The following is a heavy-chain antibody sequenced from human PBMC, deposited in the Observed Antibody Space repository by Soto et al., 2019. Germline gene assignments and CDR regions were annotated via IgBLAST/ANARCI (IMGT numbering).Heavy chain of an antibody. V-gene: IGHV4-39*01. CDR1: GGSISSSSYY. CDR2: IYYSGST. Sequence: PSETLSLTCTVSGGSISSSSYYWGWIRQPPGKGLEWIGSIYYSGSTYYNPSLKSRVTISVDTSKNQFSLKLSSVTAADTAVYYCARSYSGYDWGGMEAFDIWGQGTMVTVSS. J-gene: IGHJ3*02. CDR3: ARSYSGYDWGGMEAFDI. D-gene: IGHD5-12*01.